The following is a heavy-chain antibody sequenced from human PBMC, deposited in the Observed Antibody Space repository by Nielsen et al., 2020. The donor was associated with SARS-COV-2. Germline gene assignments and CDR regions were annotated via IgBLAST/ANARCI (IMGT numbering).Heavy chain of an antibody. CDR3: ARSRGCSATSCFFDY. D-gene: IGHD2-2*01. J-gene: IGHJ4*02. V-gene: IGHV1-3*04. CDR1: GYTFTAYA. CDR2: INSDSGNT. Sequence: ASVKVSCKASGYTFTAYAIHWVRQDPGQRLEWMGWINSDSGNTKYSQKFRGRVTITRDTSASTAYMELSGLSSEVTAVYYCARSRGCSATSCFFDYWGQGALVTVSS.